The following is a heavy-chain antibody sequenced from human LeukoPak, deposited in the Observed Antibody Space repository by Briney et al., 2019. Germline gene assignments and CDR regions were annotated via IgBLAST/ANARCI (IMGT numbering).Heavy chain of an antibody. CDR2: IYWHEEI. CDR1: GFSLSTSVDA. J-gene: IGHJ4*02. CDR3: AHRSLGYFDY. Sequence: SAPTMVEPTQTLTLTCTFFGFSLSTSVDAVVWIRQPSAKALEWLALIYWHEEIHYSPSLKSRLTITKDTAKNQVVLTVTNMDPVDTATYYCAHRSLGYFDYWGQGTLVTVSS. V-gene: IGHV2-5*01. D-gene: IGHD7-27*01.